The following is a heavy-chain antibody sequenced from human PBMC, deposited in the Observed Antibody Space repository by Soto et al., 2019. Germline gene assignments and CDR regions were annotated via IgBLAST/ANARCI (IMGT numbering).Heavy chain of an antibody. D-gene: IGHD3-3*01. CDR3: ARGTGFLDY. CDR2: IWYDGSDK. Sequence: PGGSLRLSCVASGFTFSSYGMHWVRQAPGKGLEWVAVIWYDGSDKYYADSVKGRFTISRDNSKNTLYLQMNSLRGEDTAVYYCARGTGFLDYWGQGTLVTVSS. J-gene: IGHJ4*02. CDR1: GFTFSSYG. V-gene: IGHV3-33*01.